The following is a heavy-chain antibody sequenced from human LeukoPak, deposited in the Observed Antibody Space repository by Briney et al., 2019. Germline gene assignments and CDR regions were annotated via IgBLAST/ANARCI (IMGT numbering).Heavy chain of an antibody. D-gene: IGHD1-26*01. CDR1: GYTFTSYD. CDR3: AREDGVIVGASSDNWFDP. CDR2: MNPNSGNT. V-gene: IGHV1-8*01. Sequence: ASVKVSCKASGYTFTSYDISWVRQATGQGLEWMGWMNPNSGNTGYAQKFQGRVTMTRNTSISTAYMELSSLRSEDTAVYYCAREDGVIVGASSDNWFDPWGQGTLVTVSS. J-gene: IGHJ5*02.